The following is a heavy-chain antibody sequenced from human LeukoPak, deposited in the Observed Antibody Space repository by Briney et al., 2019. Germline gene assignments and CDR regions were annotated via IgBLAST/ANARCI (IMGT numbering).Heavy chain of an antibody. J-gene: IGHJ4*02. D-gene: IGHD2-15*01. Sequence: PGGSLRLSCAASGFTFSNAWMSWVRQAPGKGLEWVANIKQDGTEKYYVDSVKGRFTISRDNAKNSLYLQMNSLRAEDTAVYYCARDKVQGGEWGSNFDYWGQGTLVTVSS. CDR3: ARDKVQGGEWGSNFDY. V-gene: IGHV3-7*01. CDR2: IKQDGTEK. CDR1: GFTFSNAW.